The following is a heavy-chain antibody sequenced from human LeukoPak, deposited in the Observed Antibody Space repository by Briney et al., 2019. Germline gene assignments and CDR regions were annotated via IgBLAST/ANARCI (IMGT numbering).Heavy chain of an antibody. CDR2: INPNSGGT. D-gene: IGHD6-13*01. CDR3: ARAGYSSSWSSDY. Sequence: ASVKVSCKASGYTFTGYYMHWVRQAPGQGLEWMGWINPNSGGTNYAQEFQGRVTMTRDTSISTAYMELSRLRSDDTAVYYCARAGYSSSWSSDYWGQGTLVTVSS. J-gene: IGHJ4*02. V-gene: IGHV1-2*02. CDR1: GYTFTGYY.